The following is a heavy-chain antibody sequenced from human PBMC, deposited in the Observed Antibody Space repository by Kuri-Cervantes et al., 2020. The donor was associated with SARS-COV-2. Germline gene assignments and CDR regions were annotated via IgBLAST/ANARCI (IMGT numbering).Heavy chain of an antibody. CDR1: GGSFSGYY. D-gene: IGHD2-2*01. J-gene: IGHJ6*02. CDR3: AREGGDILVDGMDV. V-gene: IGHV4-34*01. CDR2: INHSGST. Sequence: SETLSLTCAVYGGSFSGYYWSWIRQPPGKGLEWIGEINHSGSTNYNPSLKSRVTISVDTSKNQFSLKLSSMTAADTAVYYCAREGGDILVDGMDVWGQGTTVTVSS.